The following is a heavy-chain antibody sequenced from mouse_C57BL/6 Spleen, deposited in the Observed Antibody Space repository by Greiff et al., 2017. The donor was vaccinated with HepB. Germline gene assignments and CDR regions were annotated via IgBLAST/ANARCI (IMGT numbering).Heavy chain of an antibody. CDR1: GFNIKDDY. CDR2: IDPENGDT. CDR3: TSYYYGSSYLDY. Sequence: VQLQQSGAELVRPGASVKLSCTASGFNIKDDYMHWVKQRPEQGLEWIGWIDPENGDTEYASKFQGKATITADTSSNTAYLQISSLTSEDTAVYYCTSYYYGSSYLDYWGQGTTLTVSS. V-gene: IGHV14-4*01. D-gene: IGHD1-1*01. J-gene: IGHJ2*01.